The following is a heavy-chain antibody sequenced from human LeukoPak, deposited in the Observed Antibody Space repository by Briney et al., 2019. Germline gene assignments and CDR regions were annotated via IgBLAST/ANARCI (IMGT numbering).Heavy chain of an antibody. CDR1: GGSISSYY. D-gene: IGHD6-19*01. CDR2: IYCSGST. CDR3: AREVAGSFDY. Sequence: PSETLSLTCTVSGGSISSYYWSWIRQPPGKGLEWIGSIYCSGSTYYNPSLKSRVTISVDTSKNQFSLKLSSVTAADTAVYYCAREVAGSFDYWGQGTLVTVSS. V-gene: IGHV4-39*02. J-gene: IGHJ4*02.